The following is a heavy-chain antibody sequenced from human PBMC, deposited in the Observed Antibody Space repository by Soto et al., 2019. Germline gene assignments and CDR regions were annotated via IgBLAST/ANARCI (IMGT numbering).Heavy chain of an antibody. CDR2: ISGSGGST. CDR1: GFTFISYA. CDR3: AKEVPYCTNGVCYFDY. D-gene: IGHD2-8*01. V-gene: IGHV3-23*01. J-gene: IGHJ4*02. Sequence: PGGSLRLSCAASGFTFISYAMSWVRQAPGRGLEWVSAISGSGGSTYYADSVKGRFTISRDNSKNTLYLQMNSLRAEDTAVYYCAKEVPYCTNGVCYFDYWGQGTLVTVSS.